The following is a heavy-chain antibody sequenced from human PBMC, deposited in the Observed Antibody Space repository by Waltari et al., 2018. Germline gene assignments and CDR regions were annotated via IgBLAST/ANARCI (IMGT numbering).Heavy chain of an antibody. CDR1: GGSISSSSYY. CDR2: IYYSGST. J-gene: IGHJ1*01. CDR3: ARQWGYCSSTSCYAEYFQH. V-gene: IGHV4-39*01. Sequence: QLQLQESGPGLVKPSEPLSLTCTVSGGSISSSSYYWGWIRQPPGKGLEWIGSIYYSGSTYYNPSLKSRVTISVDTSKNQFSLKLSSVTAADTAVYYCARQWGYCSSTSCYAEYFQHWGQGTLV. D-gene: IGHD2-2*01.